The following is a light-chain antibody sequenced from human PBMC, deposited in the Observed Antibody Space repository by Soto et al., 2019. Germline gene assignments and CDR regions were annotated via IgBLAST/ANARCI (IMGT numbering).Light chain of an antibody. V-gene: IGKV1D-16*01. CDR3: QQYNSYPT. J-gene: IGKJ4*01. CDR2: AAS. Sequence: DIQMTQSPSSLSASVGDRVTITCRASQNIDRWLAWYQQKSDKAPKSLIYAASSLQNGVPSRFSGSGSGTDFTLTITSLQPEDFATYYCQQYNSYPTFGXGTKXXX. CDR1: QNIDRW.